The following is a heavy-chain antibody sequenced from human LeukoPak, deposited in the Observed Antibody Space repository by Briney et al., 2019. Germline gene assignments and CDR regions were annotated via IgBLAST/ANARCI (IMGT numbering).Heavy chain of an antibody. J-gene: IGHJ6*03. CDR3: ARAQSGDLYYYYYMDV. CDR1: GGSFSGYY. CDR2: INHSGST. D-gene: IGHD3-10*01. V-gene: IGHV4-34*01. Sequence: SETLSLTCAVYGGSFSGYYLSWIRQPPGKGLEWIGEINHSGSTNYNPSLKSRVTISVDTSKNQFSLKLSSVTAADTAVYYCARAQSGDLYYYYYMDVWGKGTTVTVSS.